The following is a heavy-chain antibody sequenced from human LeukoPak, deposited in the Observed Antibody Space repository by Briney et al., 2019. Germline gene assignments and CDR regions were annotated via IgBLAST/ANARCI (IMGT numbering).Heavy chain of an antibody. CDR2: ISGSGSSK. D-gene: IGHD5-18*01. Sequence: PGASLRLSCAASGFTFSSYAMNWVRQVPGKGLEWVSAISGSGSSKYYADSVKGRITISRDTSRNTLYLQMNSLRAEDTAIYYCASVDTVMAYYFDLWGQGTLVTVSS. CDR3: ASVDTVMAYYFDL. CDR1: GFTFSSYA. V-gene: IGHV3-23*01. J-gene: IGHJ4*02.